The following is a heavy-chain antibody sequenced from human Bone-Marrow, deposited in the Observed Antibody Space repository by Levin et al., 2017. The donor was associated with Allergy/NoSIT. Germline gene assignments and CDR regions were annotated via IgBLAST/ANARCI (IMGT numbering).Heavy chain of an antibody. CDR3: ARLIGRGNDAFDI. CDR1: GGSLTYYY. J-gene: IGHJ3*02. Sequence: SQTLSLTCTVSGGSLTYYYWNWIRQTPGKGLEWIGFIYYLGTTHFNSALKSRVTMSIDTSKSQFSLSLTSVTAADTAVYYCARLIGRGNDAFDIWGQGTVVTVSS. CDR2: IYYLGTT. D-gene: IGHD2-15*01. V-gene: IGHV4-59*01.